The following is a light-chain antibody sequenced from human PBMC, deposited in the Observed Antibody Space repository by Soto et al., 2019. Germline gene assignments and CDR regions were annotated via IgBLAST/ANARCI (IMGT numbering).Light chain of an antibody. CDR3: ATLVDSLNVL. CDR2: SDN. J-gene: IGLJ2*01. CDR1: SSNIGINT. Sequence: QSVLTQPPSASGTPGQRVTISCSGSSSNIGINTVSWYQQLPGTAPKLLIYSDNHRPSGVPDRFSGPKSGTSASLAISGLQSEDEGDYYCATLVDSLNVLFGAGTKLTVL. V-gene: IGLV1-44*01.